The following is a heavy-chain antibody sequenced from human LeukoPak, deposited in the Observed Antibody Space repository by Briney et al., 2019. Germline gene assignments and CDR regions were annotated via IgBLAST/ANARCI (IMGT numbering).Heavy chain of an antibody. Sequence: GSLRLSCAASGFTFSSYSMNWVRQPPGKGLEWIGYIYYSGSTNYNPSLKSRVTISVDTSKNQFSLKLSSVTAADTAVYYCARLAARRGYYYYGMDVWGQGTTVT. CDR2: IYYSGST. D-gene: IGHD3-10*01. V-gene: IGHV4-59*01. CDR3: ARLAARRGYYYYGMDV. J-gene: IGHJ6*02. CDR1: GFTFSSYS.